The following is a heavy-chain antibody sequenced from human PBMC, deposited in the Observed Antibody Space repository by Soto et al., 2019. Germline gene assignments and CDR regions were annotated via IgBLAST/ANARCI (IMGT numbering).Heavy chain of an antibody. V-gene: IGHV4-4*07. CDR3: ARAAGGLGMRARNTWFDP. Sequence: SETLSLTCTVSGASISSYFWTWIRQPAGKGLDWIGRISTTGNTYYNPSLKSRATISVDTSKKQFSLQLYSVTAADTAVYYCARAAGGLGMRARNTWFDPWGRGSLVTVSS. CDR1: GASISSYF. J-gene: IGHJ5*02. D-gene: IGHD1-26*01. CDR2: ISTTGNT.